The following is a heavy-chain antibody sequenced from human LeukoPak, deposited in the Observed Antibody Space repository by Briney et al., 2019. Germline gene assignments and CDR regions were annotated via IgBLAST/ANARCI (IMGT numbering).Heavy chain of an antibody. CDR2: ISAYNGNT. V-gene: IGHV1-18*01. J-gene: IGHJ4*02. CDR3: ARDGGYYYDSSGYPDY. Sequence: APVKVSCKASGYTFTSYGISWVRQAPGQGLEWMGWISAYNGNTNYAQKLQGRVTMTTDTSTSTAYMELRSLRSDDTAVYYCARDGGYYYDSSGYPDYWGQGTLVTVSS. CDR1: GYTFTSYG. D-gene: IGHD3-22*01.